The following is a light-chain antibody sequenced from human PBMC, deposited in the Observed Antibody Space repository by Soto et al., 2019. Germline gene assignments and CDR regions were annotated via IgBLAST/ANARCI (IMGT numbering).Light chain of an antibody. CDR1: QGISTY. CDR2: AAS. J-gene: IGKJ1*01. Sequence: IPLTQSPSSLSASVGDRVTITCRASQGISTYLAWYQQSPGKAPKLLIYAASSLQRGVPSRFSGSGSGTDFTLTISSLQPEDFATYHCQQLNSYPVTFGQGTKVEIK. CDR3: QQLNSYPVT. V-gene: IGKV1-9*01.